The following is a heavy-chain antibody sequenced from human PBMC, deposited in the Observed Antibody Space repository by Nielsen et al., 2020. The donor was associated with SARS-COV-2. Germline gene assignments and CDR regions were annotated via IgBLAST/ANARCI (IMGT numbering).Heavy chain of an antibody. D-gene: IGHD3-3*01. Sequence: GGSLRLSCAASGFTFSSYAMSWVRQAPGKGLEWVSVIYSGGSSTYYADSVKGRFTISRDNSKNTLYLQMNSLRAEDTAVYYCARVQNYDFWSGYPYYYYGMDVWGQGTTVTVS. J-gene: IGHJ6*02. CDR1: GFTFSSYA. CDR3: ARVQNYDFWSGYPYYYYGMDV. CDR2: IYSGGSST. V-gene: IGHV3-23*03.